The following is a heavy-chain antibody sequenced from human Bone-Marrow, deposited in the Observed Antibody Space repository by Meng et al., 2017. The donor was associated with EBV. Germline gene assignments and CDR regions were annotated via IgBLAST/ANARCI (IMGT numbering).Heavy chain of an antibody. CDR1: GYTFTSYY. J-gene: IGHJ5*02. V-gene: IGHV1-2*06. D-gene: IGHD5-12*01. CDR2: INPNSGGT. CDR3: AREMVATNWFDT. Sequence: QVQLVQSGAAVKKPGASVKVSCKASGYTFTSYYMHWVRQAPGQGLEWMGRINPNSGGTNYAQKFQGRVTMTRDTSISTAYMELSRLRSDDTAVYYCAREMVATNWFDTRGQGPLVTVSS.